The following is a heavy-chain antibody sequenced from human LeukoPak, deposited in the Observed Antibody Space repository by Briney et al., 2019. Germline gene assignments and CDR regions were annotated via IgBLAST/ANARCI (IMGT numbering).Heavy chain of an antibody. J-gene: IGHJ6*03. CDR2: IYHSGST. Sequence: SGTLSLTCAVSGGSISSSNWWSWVRQPPGKGLEWIGEIYHSGSTNYNSSLKSRVTISVDKSKNQFSLKLSSVTAADTAVYYCARRRRGMVRGVRVLDYYNYYMDVWGKGTTVTISS. CDR3: ARRRRGMVRGVRVLDYYNYYMDV. D-gene: IGHD3-10*01. V-gene: IGHV4-4*02. CDR1: GGSISSSNW.